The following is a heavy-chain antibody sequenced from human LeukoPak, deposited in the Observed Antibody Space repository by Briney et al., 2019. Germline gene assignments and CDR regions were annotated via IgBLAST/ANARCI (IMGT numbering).Heavy chain of an antibody. CDR1: GDSVSSNSAA. CDR3: ARVPAISSGWYYYYGMDV. CDR2: TYYRSKWYN. D-gene: IGHD6-19*01. V-gene: IGHV6-1*01. J-gene: IGHJ6*02. Sequence: SQTLSLTCAISGDSVSSNSAAWNWIRQSPSRGLEWLGRTYYRSKWYNDYAVSVKSRITINPDTSKNQFSLQLNSVTPEDTAVYYCARVPAISSGWYYYYGMDVWGQGTTVTVSS.